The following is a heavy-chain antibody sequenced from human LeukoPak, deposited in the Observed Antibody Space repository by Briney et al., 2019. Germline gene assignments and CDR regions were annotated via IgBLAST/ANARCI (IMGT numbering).Heavy chain of an antibody. CDR3: ARRGACSGSSCNLDY. CDR1: GYTFTSYY. J-gene: IGHJ4*01. D-gene: IGHD2-15*01. Sequence: ASVKVSCKASGYTFTSYYIHWVRQAPGQGVEWMGIINPNGGSTSYAQKFQGRVTMTRDTSTSTVYLELSNLRSEDTAVYYCARRGACSGSSCNLDYWGHGTQATVSS. V-gene: IGHV1-46*01. CDR2: INPNGGST.